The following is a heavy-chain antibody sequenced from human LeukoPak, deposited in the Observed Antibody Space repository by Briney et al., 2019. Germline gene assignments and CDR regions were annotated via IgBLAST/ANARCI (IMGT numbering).Heavy chain of an antibody. Sequence: SETLSLTCAVSGESFSGYYWSWIRQPPGKGLEWVGEINQSGSTNDNPSLKSRVTISVDTSKNQFFLKLSSVNAADTAVYYCARGQKASVVAAAPFDYWGQGTLVTVSS. CDR1: GESFSGYY. J-gene: IGHJ4*02. D-gene: IGHD2-15*01. CDR2: INQSGST. V-gene: IGHV4-34*01. CDR3: ARGQKASVVAAAPFDY.